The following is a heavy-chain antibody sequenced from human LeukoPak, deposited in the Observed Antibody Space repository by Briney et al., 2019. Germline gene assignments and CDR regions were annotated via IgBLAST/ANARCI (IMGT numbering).Heavy chain of an antibody. CDR3: ARDLLFGFDY. CDR2: IKQDGGEK. CDR1: GFTFSSYC. D-gene: IGHD2-21*01. J-gene: IGHJ4*02. Sequence: GGSLRLSCAASGFTFSSYCMNWVRRAPGKGLEWVANIKQDGGEKYYVDSVMGRFTISRDNAKNSLYLQMNSLRAEDTAVYYCARDLLFGFDYWGQGTLVTVSS. V-gene: IGHV3-7*01.